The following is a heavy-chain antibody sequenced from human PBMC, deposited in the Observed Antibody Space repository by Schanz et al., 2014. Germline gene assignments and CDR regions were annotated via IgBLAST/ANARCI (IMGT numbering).Heavy chain of an antibody. CDR1: GGSISNNY. D-gene: IGHD2-15*01. Sequence: QVHLQESGPGLVKPSETLSLTCTVSGGSISNNYWGWIRQPPGKGLEWIGYIYDSGNTYYNPSLKSRVTMSIDTSENQFSLNLRSVTGADTAVYYCARLVGPSFYYGMDVWGQGTTXTVSS. J-gene: IGHJ6*02. V-gene: IGHV4-59*06. CDR3: ARLVGPSFYYGMDV. CDR2: IYDSGNT.